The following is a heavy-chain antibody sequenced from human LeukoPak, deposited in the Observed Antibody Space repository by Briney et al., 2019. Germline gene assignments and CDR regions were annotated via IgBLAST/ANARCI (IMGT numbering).Heavy chain of an antibody. J-gene: IGHJ3*01. CDR1: TYTFTRYG. Sequence: ASVKVSCTASTYTFTRYGISWVRQAPGQGLEWMGWISGYNGNTNYAQKFQGRVTITRDTSKRMAYMELSRLRSDDTAIYYCARGGRYLPFWGQGTMVIVSS. V-gene: IGHV1-18*01. CDR3: ARGGRYLPF. CDR2: ISGYNGNT. D-gene: IGHD3-16*02.